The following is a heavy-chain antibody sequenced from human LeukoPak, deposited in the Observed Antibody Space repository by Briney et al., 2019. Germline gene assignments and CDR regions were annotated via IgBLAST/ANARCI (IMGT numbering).Heavy chain of an antibody. Sequence: PGASVKVSCQASGGTFSSYAISWVRQAPGQGLEWMGGIIPIFGTANYAQNFQGRVTITTDESTSTAYMELSSLRSEDTAVYYCASGGYSYGHPSTSVMIYYFDYWGQGTLVTVSS. CDR2: IIPIFGTA. D-gene: IGHD5-18*01. J-gene: IGHJ4*02. CDR3: ASGGYSYGHPSTSVMIYYFDY. V-gene: IGHV1-69*05. CDR1: GGTFSSYA.